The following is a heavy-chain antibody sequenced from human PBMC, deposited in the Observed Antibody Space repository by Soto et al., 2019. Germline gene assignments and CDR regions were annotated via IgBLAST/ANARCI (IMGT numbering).Heavy chain of an antibody. CDR3: AGKHDYGDYYFDY. J-gene: IGHJ4*02. Sequence: QVQLVQSGAEVKKPGSSVKVSCRASGATFTSFAISWWRQAPGQGLEWMGGIIPIFGTANYAQKFQGRVTITADESTSTAYMELSSLRSEDTAVYYCAGKHDYGDYYFDYWGQGTLVTVSS. D-gene: IGHD4-17*01. V-gene: IGHV1-69*12. CDR1: GATFTSFA. CDR2: IIPIFGTA.